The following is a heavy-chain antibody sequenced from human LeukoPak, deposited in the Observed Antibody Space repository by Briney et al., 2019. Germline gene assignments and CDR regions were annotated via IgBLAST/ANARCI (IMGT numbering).Heavy chain of an antibody. D-gene: IGHD6-19*01. CDR1: GFTFSSYW. CDR2: IKQDGSEK. CDR3: ARDREAVAGTPDI. V-gene: IGHV3-7*01. J-gene: IGHJ3*02. Sequence: GGSLRLSCAASGFTFSSYWMSWVRQAPGRGLECVANIKQDGSEKYYVDSVKGRFTISRDNAKNSLYLQMNSLRAEDTAVYYCARDREAVAGTPDIWGQGTMDTVSS.